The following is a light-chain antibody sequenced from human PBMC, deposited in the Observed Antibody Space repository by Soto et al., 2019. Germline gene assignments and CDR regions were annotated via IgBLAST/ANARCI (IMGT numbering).Light chain of an antibody. V-gene: IGLV2-14*02. CDR2: EDI. CDR1: SSDVGRYNL. CDR3: SSYAGSNIVV. Sequence: QSALTQPASVSGSPGQSITISCTGSSSDVGRYNLVSWYQQHPGKAPKLIIYEDIERPSGVSNRFSGSKSGNTASLTVSGLQAEDEADYYCSSYAGSNIVVFGGGTKLTVL. J-gene: IGLJ2*01.